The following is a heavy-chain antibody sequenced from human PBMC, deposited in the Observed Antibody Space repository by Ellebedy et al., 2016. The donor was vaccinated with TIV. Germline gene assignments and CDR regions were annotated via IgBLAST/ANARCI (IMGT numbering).Heavy chain of an antibody. Sequence: SETLSLTXAVYGGSFSGYYWSWIRQPPGKGLEWIGEINHSGSTNYNPSLKSRVTISVDTSKNQFSLKLSSVTAADTAVYYCARAYSSGWSLFDYWGQGTLVTVSS. CDR2: INHSGST. CDR1: GGSFSGYY. CDR3: ARAYSSGWSLFDY. J-gene: IGHJ4*02. D-gene: IGHD6-19*01. V-gene: IGHV4-34*01.